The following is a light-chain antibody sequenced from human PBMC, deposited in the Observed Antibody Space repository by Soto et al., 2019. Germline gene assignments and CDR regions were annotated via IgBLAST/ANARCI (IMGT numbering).Light chain of an antibody. J-gene: IGKJ1*01. Sequence: EIVLTESPSTVSVSPGERATLSCRSSQSVSDRVVWYQQKSGQAPSLLIYAASTRAAGIPARFSGSGSGTEFTLTISSLQSEDFGVYYCQQYNNWPPWTFGQGTKVDI. CDR1: QSVSDR. V-gene: IGKV3-15*01. CDR3: QQYNNWPPWT. CDR2: AAS.